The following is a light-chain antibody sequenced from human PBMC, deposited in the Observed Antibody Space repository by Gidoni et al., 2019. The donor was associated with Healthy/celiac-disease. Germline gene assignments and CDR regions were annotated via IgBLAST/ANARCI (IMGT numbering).Light chain of an antibody. CDR3: QAWDSSYVV. V-gene: IGLV3-1*01. CDR1: KLGDKY. CDR2: QDS. Sequence: YELTQPPSVTVSPGQTASITCSGDKLGDKYACWYQQKPGQSPVLVIYQDSKRPSGIPERFSGSNSGNTATLTISGTQAMDAADYYCQAWDSSYVVFGGGTKLTVL. J-gene: IGLJ2*01.